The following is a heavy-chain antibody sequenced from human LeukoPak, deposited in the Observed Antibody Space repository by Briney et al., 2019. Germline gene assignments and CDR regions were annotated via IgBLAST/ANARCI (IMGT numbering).Heavy chain of an antibody. V-gene: IGHV3-23*01. J-gene: IGHJ4*02. D-gene: IGHD5-18*01. CDR1: GFTFSSYW. CDR3: VCTRGYQATFDY. CDR2: ISGSGGST. Sequence: GGSLRLSCAASGFTFSSYWMHWVRQAPGKGLEWVSAISGSGGSTYYADSVKGRFTISRDNSKNTLYLQMNSLRAEDTAVYYCVCTRGYQATFDYWGQGTLVTVSS.